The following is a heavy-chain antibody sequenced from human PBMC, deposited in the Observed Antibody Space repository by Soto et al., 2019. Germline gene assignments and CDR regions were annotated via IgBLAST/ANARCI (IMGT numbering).Heavy chain of an antibody. CDR1: GFTFSSYA. Sequence: GGSLRLSCAASGFTFSSYAMHWVRQAPGKGLARVAVISYDGSNKYYADSVKGRFTISIDNSKNTLYLQMNSLRAEDTAVYYCARVAGNMYYYDSSGPYAFDIWGQGTMVTVSS. CDR3: ARVAGNMYYYDSSGPYAFDI. V-gene: IGHV3-30-3*01. J-gene: IGHJ3*02. D-gene: IGHD3-22*01. CDR2: ISYDGSNK.